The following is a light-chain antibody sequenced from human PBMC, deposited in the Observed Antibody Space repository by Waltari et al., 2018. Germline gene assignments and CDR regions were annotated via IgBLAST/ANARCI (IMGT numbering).Light chain of an antibody. CDR3: QKYGTLPAT. CDR2: YTS. Sequence: ETVLTQSPGTLSLSPGDRATLSCRASQSVSRYLAWYQQKPGQAPRLLIYYTSIRATGVPDRFGGSGSGTDFSLTLSRLAPEDFAVYYCQKYGTLPATFGQGTKVQMK. CDR1: QSVSRY. J-gene: IGKJ1*01. V-gene: IGKV3-20*01.